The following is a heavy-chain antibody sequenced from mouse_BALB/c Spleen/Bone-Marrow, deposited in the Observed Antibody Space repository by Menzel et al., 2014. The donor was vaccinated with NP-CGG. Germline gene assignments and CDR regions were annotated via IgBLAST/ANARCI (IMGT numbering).Heavy chain of an antibody. CDR1: GYTFSNYW. CDR3: GSRGDYSYAMDY. J-gene: IGHJ4*01. V-gene: IGHV1-80*01. D-gene: IGHD1-1*01. CDR2: IYPGDGDT. Sequence: VKLVESGAELVRPGSSVKISCKASGYTFSNYWMNWMKQRPGQGLEWIGQIYPGDGDTNYIGKFTGKATLTADKSSSTAYMQLSSLTSEDSAVYFCGSRGDYSYAMDYWGQGTSVTVSS.